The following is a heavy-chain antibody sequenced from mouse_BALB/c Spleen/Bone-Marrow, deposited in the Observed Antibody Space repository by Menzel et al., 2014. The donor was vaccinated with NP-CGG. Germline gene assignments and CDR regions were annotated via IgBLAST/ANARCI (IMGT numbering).Heavy chain of an antibody. CDR3: TTLGRFAY. CDR1: GYTFTNYY. Sequence: QVQLKQSGAELVKPGVSVKLSCKASGYTFTNYYMYWVKQRPGQDLEWIGEINPSNGGTNFNEKFKSKATLTVDKSSSTAYRQLSSLTSEDSAVYYCTTLGRFAYWGQGTLVTVSA. D-gene: IGHD4-1*01. J-gene: IGHJ3*01. V-gene: IGHV1S81*02. CDR2: INPSNGGT.